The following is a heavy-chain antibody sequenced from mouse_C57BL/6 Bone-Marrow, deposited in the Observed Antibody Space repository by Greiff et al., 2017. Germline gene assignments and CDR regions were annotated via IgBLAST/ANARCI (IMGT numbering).Heavy chain of an antibody. J-gene: IGHJ4*01. CDR3: ASYDYDGNYYAMDY. V-gene: IGHV2-2*01. D-gene: IGHD2-4*01. CDR1: GFSLTSSG. CDR2: IWSGGST. Sequence: VKLVESGPGLVQPSQSLSITCTVSGFSLTSSGVHWVRQSPGKGLEWLGVIWSGGSTDYNAAFISRLSISKDNSKSQVFFKMTSLQADDTAIYYCASYDYDGNYYAMDYWGQGTSVTVSS.